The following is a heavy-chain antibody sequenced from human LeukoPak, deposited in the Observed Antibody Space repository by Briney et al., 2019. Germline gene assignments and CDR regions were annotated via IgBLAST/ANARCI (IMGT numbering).Heavy chain of an antibody. CDR1: GFTFSSYA. CDR3: ARMGGNDACDI. Sequence: GGSLRLSCAASGFTFSSYAMHWVRQAPGKGLEWVAVISYDGSNKYYADSVKGRLTISRDNSKNTLYLQMNSLRAEDTAVYYCARMGGNDACDIWGQGTMVTVSS. CDR2: ISYDGSNK. D-gene: IGHD3-16*01. J-gene: IGHJ3*02. V-gene: IGHV3-30-3*01.